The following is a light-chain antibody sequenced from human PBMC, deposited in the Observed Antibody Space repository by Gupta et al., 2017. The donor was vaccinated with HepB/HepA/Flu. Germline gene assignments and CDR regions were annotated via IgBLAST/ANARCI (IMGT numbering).Light chain of an antibody. CDR3: QQDNSYPVT. J-gene: IGKJ1*01. V-gene: IGKV1-5*03. CDR2: KAS. Sequence: DIQMTQSPSTLSASVGDRVTITCRASQSISSWLAWYQQKPGKAPKLLIYKASSLESGVPSRFSGSGSGTEFTLTISSLKPDDFATYYCQQDNSYPVTFGQGTKVEIK. CDR1: QSISSW.